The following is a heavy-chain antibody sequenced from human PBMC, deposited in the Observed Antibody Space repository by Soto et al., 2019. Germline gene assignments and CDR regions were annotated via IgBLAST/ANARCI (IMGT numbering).Heavy chain of an antibody. CDR2: ISYDGSNK. J-gene: IGHJ6*02. D-gene: IGHD7-27*01. V-gene: IGHV3-30*03. CDR1: GFTFSSYG. CDR3: ARSLGPTYYDMDV. Sequence: QVQLVESGGGVVQPGRSLRLSCAASGFTFSSYGMHWVRQAPGKGLEWVAVISYDGSNKYYADSVKGRFTISRDNSKNTLYLQMNSLRAEDTAVYYCARSLGPTYYDMDVWGQGTTVTVSS.